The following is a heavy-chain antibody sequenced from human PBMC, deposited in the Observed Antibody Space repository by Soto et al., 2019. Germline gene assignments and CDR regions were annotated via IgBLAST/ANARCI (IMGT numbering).Heavy chain of an antibody. J-gene: IGHJ6*02. CDR3: ARENFKGYATRYYYYGMDV. D-gene: IGHD2-8*01. CDR1: GGTFSSYA. Sequence: SVKVSCKASGGTFSSYAISWVRQAPGQGLEWMGGIIPIFGTANYAQKFQGRVTITADESTSTAYMELSSLRSEDTAVYYCARENFKGYATRYYYYGMDVWGQGTTVTVSS. V-gene: IGHV1-69*13. CDR2: IIPIFGTA.